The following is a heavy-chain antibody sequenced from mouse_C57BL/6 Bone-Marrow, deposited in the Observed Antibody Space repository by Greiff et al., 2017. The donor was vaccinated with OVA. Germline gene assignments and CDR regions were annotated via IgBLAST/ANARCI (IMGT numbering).Heavy chain of an antibody. CDR3: ARNDGYSHYAMDY. CDR2: ISYDGSN. V-gene: IGHV3-6*01. CDR1: GYSITSGYY. J-gene: IGHJ4*01. D-gene: IGHD2-3*01. Sequence: ESGPGLVKPSQSLSLTCSVTGYSITSGYYWNWIRQFPGNKLEWMGYISYDGSNNYNPSLKNRISITRDTSKNQFFLKLNSVTTEDTATYYCARNDGYSHYAMDYWGQGTSVTVSS.